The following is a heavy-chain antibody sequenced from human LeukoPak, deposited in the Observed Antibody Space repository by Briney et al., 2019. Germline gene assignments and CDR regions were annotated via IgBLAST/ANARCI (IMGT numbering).Heavy chain of an antibody. Sequence: GGSLRLSCAASGFTFSSYWMHWVRHAPGKGLVWVSRMNTDGSRTDYADSVRGRFTISRDNAWNTLYLQMNSLGAEDTAVYFCASDFTGRDDYWGQGTLVTVSS. J-gene: IGHJ4*02. CDR3: ASDFTGRDDY. CDR1: GFTFSSYW. CDR2: MNTDGSRT. V-gene: IGHV3-74*01. D-gene: IGHD2-8*02.